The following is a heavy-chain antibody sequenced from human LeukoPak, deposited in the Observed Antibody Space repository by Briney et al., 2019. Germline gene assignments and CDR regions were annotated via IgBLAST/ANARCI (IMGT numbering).Heavy chain of an antibody. J-gene: IGHJ3*02. CDR3: ARDQSHRDPVAFDI. CDR1: EFTFSTYS. CDR2: ISSTSSYI. Sequence: GGSLRLSCAASEFTFSTYSMNWVRQAPGKGLEWVSTISSTSSYIYYAGSVKGRFTISRDNAKNSLDLQMNSLRAEDTAVYYCARDQSHRDPVAFDIWGQGTMVTVSS. D-gene: IGHD3-10*01. V-gene: IGHV3-21*01.